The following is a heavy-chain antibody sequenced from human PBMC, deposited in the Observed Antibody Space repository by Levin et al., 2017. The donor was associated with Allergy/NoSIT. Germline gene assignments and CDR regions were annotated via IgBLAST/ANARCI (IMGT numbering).Heavy chain of an antibody. CDR2: IYYSGST. J-gene: IGHJ2*01. D-gene: IGHD3-10*01. Sequence: SQTLSLTCTVSGGSISSGDYYWSWIRQPPGKGLEWIGYIYYSGSTYYNPSLKSRVTISVDTSKNQFSLKLSSVTAADTAVYYCDRANWGAGSYWDDWYFDLWGRGTLVTVSS. V-gene: IGHV4-30-4*01. CDR1: GGSISSGDYY. CDR3: DRANWGAGSYWDDWYFDL.